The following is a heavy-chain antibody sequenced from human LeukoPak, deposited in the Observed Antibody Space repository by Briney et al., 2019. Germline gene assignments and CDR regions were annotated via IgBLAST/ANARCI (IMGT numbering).Heavy chain of an antibody. CDR3: ARDCLVDFGVVTNQDAFDI. CDR2: ISAYNGNT. CDR1: GYTFTSYG. D-gene: IGHD3-3*01. Sequence: ASVKVSCKASGYTFTSYGISWVRQAPGQGLEWMGWISAYNGNTNYAQKLQGRVTMTTDTSTSTAYMELSSLRSDDTAVYYCARDCLVDFGVVTNQDAFDIWGQGTMVTVSS. V-gene: IGHV1-18*01. J-gene: IGHJ3*02.